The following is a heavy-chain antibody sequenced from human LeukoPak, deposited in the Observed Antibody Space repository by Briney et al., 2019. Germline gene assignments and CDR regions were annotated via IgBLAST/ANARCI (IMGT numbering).Heavy chain of an antibody. J-gene: IGHJ4*02. CDR1: GGSNSSSSYY. D-gene: IGHD6-6*01. Sequence: SETLSLTCTVSGGSNSSSSYYWGWIRQPPGKGLEWIGSIYYSGSTYYNPSLKSRVTISVDTSKNQFSLKLSSVTAADTAVYYCARRGMGSSSSYWGQGTLVTVSS. CDR2: IYYSGST. V-gene: IGHV4-39*01. CDR3: ARRGMGSSSSY.